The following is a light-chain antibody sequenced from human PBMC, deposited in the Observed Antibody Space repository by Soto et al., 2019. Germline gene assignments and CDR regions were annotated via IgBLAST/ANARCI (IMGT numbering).Light chain of an antibody. Sequence: QSVLTQPDSVSGSPGQSITISCTGTSSDVGSYNLVSWYQQHPGKAPKLMIYEGSKRPSGVSNRFSGSKSGNTASLTISGLQAEDEAEYYCCSYAGSSTSRVFGGGTQLTVL. CDR2: EGS. J-gene: IGLJ2*01. CDR3: CSYAGSSTSRV. V-gene: IGLV2-23*01. CDR1: SSDVGSYNL.